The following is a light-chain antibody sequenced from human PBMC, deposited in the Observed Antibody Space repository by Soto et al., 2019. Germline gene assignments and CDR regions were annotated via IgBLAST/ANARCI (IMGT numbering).Light chain of an antibody. CDR1: SSDVGRYNY. CDR2: EVT. V-gene: IGLV2-8*01. J-gene: IGLJ2*01. Sequence: QSVLTQPPSASGSPGQSVTISCTGTSSDVGRYNYVSWYQQHPGKAPKLMMYEVTKRPSGVPDRFSGSKSGNTASLTVSGLQAEEEADYYCSSYTGNNNLVVFGGGTKLTVL. CDR3: SSYTGNNNLVV.